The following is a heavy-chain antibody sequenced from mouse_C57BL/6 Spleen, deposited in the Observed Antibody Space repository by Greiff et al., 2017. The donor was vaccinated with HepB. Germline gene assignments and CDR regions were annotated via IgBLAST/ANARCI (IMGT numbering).Heavy chain of an antibody. D-gene: IGHD2-3*01. CDR3: ARSEDGYYPSFAY. Sequence: QVQLKQSGAELARPGASVKLSCKASGYTFTSYGISWVKQRTGQGLEWIGEIYPRSGNTYYNEKFKGKATLTADKSSSTAYMELRSLTSEDSAVYFCARSEDGYYPSFAYWGQGTLVTVSA. J-gene: IGHJ3*01. CDR1: GYTFTSYG. CDR2: IYPRSGNT. V-gene: IGHV1-81*01.